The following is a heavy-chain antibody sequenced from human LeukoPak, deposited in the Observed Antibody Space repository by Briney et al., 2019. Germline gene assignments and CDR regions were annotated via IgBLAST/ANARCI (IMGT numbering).Heavy chain of an antibody. J-gene: IGHJ3*02. CDR2: ISGSGGST. CDR3: AKDPGRSSGWYGAFDI. V-gene: IGHV3-23*01. D-gene: IGHD6-19*01. CDR1: GFTFSSYA. Sequence: PGGFLRLSCAASGFTFSSYAMSWVRQAPGEGLEWVSAISGSGGSTYYADSVRGRFTISRDNSKNTLYLQMNSLRAEDSAVYYCAKDPGRSSGWYGAFDIWGQGTMVTVSS.